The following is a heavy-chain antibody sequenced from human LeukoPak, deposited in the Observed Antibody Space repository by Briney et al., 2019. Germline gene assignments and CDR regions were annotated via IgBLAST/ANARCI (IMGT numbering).Heavy chain of an antibody. V-gene: IGHV1-18*01. D-gene: IGHD5-18*01. CDR1: GYTFATFA. Sequence: ASVKVSCKASGYTFATFAISWVRQAPGQGLEWMGWISAYKGDTKYAQNFQGRVRLTTDTSTSTAYMGLRSLRSDDTAMYYCAREYIYDAFDVWGQGTMVTVSS. CDR2: ISAYKGDT. J-gene: IGHJ3*01. CDR3: AREYIYDAFDV.